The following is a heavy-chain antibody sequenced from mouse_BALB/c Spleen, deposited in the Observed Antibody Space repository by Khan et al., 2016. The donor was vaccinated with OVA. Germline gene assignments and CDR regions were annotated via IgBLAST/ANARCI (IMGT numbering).Heavy chain of an antibody. V-gene: IGHV1-4*01. CDR2: INPSNGYT. Sequence: QMQLEESGAELARPGASVKMSCKASGYTFTSYTIHWIKERPGQGLEWIGYINPSNGYTNYNQKFRHKATLTTDKSSTTAYLQLSSLTSDDSAVYNCVRDGAYHRNDGWFAYWGQGTLVTVSA. CDR3: VRDGAYHRNDGWFAY. CDR1: GYTFTSYT. J-gene: IGHJ3*01. D-gene: IGHD2-14*01.